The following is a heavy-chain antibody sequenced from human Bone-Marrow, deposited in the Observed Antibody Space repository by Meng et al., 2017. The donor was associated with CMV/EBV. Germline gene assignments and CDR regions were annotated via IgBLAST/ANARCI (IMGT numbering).Heavy chain of an antibody. J-gene: IGHJ4*02. CDR2: MYHSGST. CDR3: AGTAMVSDY. V-gene: IGHV4-38-2*02. Sequence: SETLSLTCTVSGSPISSGHYWGWIRQPPGKGLEWTGSMYHSGSTYYNPSLKSRVTISVDTSKNKFSLKLSSVTAVDTAVYYCAGTAMVSDYWGQGTLVTVSS. D-gene: IGHD5-18*01. CDR1: GSPISSGHY.